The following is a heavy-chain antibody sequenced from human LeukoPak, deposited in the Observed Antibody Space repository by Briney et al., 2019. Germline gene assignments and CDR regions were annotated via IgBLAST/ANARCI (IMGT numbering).Heavy chain of an antibody. Sequence: SETLSLTCTVSGYSISSGYYWGWIRQPPGKGLEWIGSIYHSGSTYYNPSLKSRVTISVDTSKNQFSLKLSSVTAADTAVYYFARVAYSSSWYVANWFDPWGQGTLATVYS. V-gene: IGHV4-38-2*02. CDR3: ARVAYSSSWYVANWFDP. J-gene: IGHJ5*02. CDR2: IYHSGST. CDR1: GYSISSGYY. D-gene: IGHD6-13*01.